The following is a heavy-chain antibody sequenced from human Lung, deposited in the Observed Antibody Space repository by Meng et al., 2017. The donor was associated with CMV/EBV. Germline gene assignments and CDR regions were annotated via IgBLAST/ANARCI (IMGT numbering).Heavy chain of an antibody. CDR2: INSDGSST. D-gene: IGHD3-3*01. J-gene: IGHJ6*02. V-gene: IGHV3-74*01. Sequence: GGSLRLXCAASGFTLSSYWMHWVRQAPGKGLVWVSRINSDGSSTSYADSVKGRFTISRDNAKNTLYLQMNSLRAEDTAVYYCARDKVRYYDFWSGYGGMDVWGQGXTVTVSS. CDR1: GFTLSSYW. CDR3: ARDKVRYYDFWSGYGGMDV.